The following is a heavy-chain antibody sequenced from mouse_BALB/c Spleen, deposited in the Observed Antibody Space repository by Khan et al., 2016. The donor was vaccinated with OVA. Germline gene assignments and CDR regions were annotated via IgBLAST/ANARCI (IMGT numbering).Heavy chain of an antibody. V-gene: IGHV2-2*02. CDR3: ARTFITTCVDY. CDR1: GFSLTSYG. J-gene: IGHJ4*01. Sequence: QVQLKESGPGLVQPSQSLSITCTVSGFSLTSYGVHWVRQSPGKGLEWLGVIWSGGSTDYHAAFISRLSISKDNSKSQVFFKMNSLQANDTAIYYCARTFITTCVDYGGQGTSVNVSS. CDR2: IWSGGST. D-gene: IGHD1-2*01.